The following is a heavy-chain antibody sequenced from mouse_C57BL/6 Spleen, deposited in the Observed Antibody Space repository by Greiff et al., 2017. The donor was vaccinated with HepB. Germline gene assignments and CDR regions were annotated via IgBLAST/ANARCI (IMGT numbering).Heavy chain of an antibody. CDR2: IWSGGST. CDR1: GFSLTSYG. J-gene: IGHJ3*01. D-gene: IGHD1-1*01. V-gene: IGHV2-2*01. Sequence: VQLVESGPGLVQPSQSLSITCTVSGFSLTSYGVHWVRQSPGKGLEWLGVIWSGGSTDYNAAFISRLSISKDNSKSQVFFKMNSLQADDTAIYYCASYYGSSPWFAYWGQGTLVTVSA. CDR3: ASYYGSSPWFAY.